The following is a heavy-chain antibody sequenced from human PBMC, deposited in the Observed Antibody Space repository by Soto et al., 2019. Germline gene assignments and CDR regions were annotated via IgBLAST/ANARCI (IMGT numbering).Heavy chain of an antibody. CDR1: GGSLTGYY. Sequence: QVQLQQWGAGLLKPSETLSLTCAVNGGSLTGYYWSWIRQPPGKGLEWIGEIKDGGSTNYSPSLKRRFTISADTSKNQFSLKLNSVTAADTAVYYCARGQEGIVATHWDQGTLVTVSS. CDR2: IKDGGST. D-gene: IGHD5-12*01. J-gene: IGHJ4*02. V-gene: IGHV4-34*01. CDR3: ARGQEGIVATH.